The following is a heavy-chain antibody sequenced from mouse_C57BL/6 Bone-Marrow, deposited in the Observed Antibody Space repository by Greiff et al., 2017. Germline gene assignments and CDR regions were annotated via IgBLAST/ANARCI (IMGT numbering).Heavy chain of an antibody. CDR3: ARSGPLGRSFDY. D-gene: IGHD4-1*01. J-gene: IGHJ2*01. Sequence: VQLQQPGAELVKPGASVKMSCKASGYTFTSHWITWVKQRPGQGLEWIGDIYPTSGRTNYNEKFKSKAILTVDTSSNTAYMQLSSLTSEDSAVFYCARSGPLGRSFDYWGQGTTLTVSS. CDR1: GYTFTSHW. CDR2: IYPTSGRT. V-gene: IGHV1-55*01.